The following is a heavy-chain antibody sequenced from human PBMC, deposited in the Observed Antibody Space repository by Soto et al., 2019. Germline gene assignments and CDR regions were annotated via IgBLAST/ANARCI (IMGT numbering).Heavy chain of an antibody. CDR2: INHSGST. V-gene: IGHV4-34*01. J-gene: IGHJ4*02. CDR1: GGSFSGYY. Sequence: SETLSLTCAVYGGSFSGYYWSWIRQPPGKGLEWIGEINHSGSTNYNPSLKSRVTISVDTSKNQFSLKLSSVTAADTAVYYCASREPDKYDFWSGRVDTVFDYWGQGTLVTVSS. D-gene: IGHD3-3*01. CDR3: ASREPDKYDFWSGRVDTVFDY.